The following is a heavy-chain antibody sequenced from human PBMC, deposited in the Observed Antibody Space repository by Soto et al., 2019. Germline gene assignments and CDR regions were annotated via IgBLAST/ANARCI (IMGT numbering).Heavy chain of an antibody. CDR2: ISSTTNYI. V-gene: IGHV3-21*06. J-gene: IGHJ4*02. Sequence: EVQLVESGGGLVKPGGSLRLSCAASGFTFTRYSMNWVRQAPGKGLEWVSSISSTTNYISYGDSMKAPFTISRHNAKNSLYLEMNSLRAEDTAVYYCARDSEDLTSNFDYWGQGTLVTVSS. CDR1: GFTFTRYS. CDR3: ARDSEDLTSNFDY.